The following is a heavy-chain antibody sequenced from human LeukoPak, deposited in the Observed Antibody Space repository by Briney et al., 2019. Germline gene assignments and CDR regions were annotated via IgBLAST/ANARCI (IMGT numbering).Heavy chain of an antibody. CDR3: AKMYYYDSSGYYLEGDFDY. CDR1: GFTFSNYA. V-gene: IGHV3-23*01. D-gene: IGHD3-22*01. CDR2: ISGSGGST. J-gene: IGHJ4*02. Sequence: GGSLRLSCAASGFTFSNYAMSWVRQAPGKGLEWVSAISGSGGSTYYADSVKGRFTISRDNSKNTLYLQMNSLRAEDTAVYYCAKMYYYDSSGYYLEGDFDYWGQGTLVTVSS.